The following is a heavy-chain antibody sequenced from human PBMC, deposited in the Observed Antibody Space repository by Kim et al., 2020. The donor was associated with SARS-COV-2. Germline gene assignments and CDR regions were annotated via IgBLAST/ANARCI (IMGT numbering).Heavy chain of an antibody. J-gene: IGHJ4*02. V-gene: IGHV3-23*01. CDR2: ISGSAAST. D-gene: IGHD4-17*01. CDR1: GFTFSSYD. CDR3: AKDKGTGLRWWGLESAGVVGPCVVDS. Sequence: GGSLRLSCVSSGFTFSSYDMYWVRQAPGKGPEWVSGISGSAASTDYADSVKGRFTISRDNSKNTLYLQMNSLRADDTALYYCAKDKGTGLRWWGLESAGVVGPCVVDSWGQGALLTVSS.